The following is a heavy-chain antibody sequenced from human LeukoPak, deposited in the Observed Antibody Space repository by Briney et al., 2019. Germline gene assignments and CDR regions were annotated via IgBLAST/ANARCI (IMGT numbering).Heavy chain of an antibody. CDR2: ICRDGYST. CDR3: AKGSVDTAMATDY. CDR1: RFTLDDYA. V-gene: IGHV3-43*02. Sequence: QPGGSLRLSCAASRFTLDDYAMHWVRQAPGKGLEWVSPICRDGYSTYYADSVKGRFTISRDNSKNSLYLQMNSLRTEDTALYYCAKGSVDTAMATDYWGQGTLVSVSS. J-gene: IGHJ4*02. D-gene: IGHD5-18*01.